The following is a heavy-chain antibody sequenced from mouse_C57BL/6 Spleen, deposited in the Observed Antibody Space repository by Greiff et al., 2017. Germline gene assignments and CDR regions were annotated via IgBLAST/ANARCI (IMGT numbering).Heavy chain of an antibody. CDR2: IYPRSGNT. D-gene: IGHD1-1*01. CDR3: ARSGVYYGSSPYAMDY. J-gene: IGHJ4*01. Sequence: QVQLQQSGAELARPGASVKLSCKASGYTFTSSGISWVKQRTGQGLEWIGEIYPRSGNTYYNEKFKGKATLTADKSSSTAYMELRSLTSEDSAVYFCARSGVYYGSSPYAMDYWGQGTSVTVSS. CDR1: GYTFTSSG. V-gene: IGHV1-81*01.